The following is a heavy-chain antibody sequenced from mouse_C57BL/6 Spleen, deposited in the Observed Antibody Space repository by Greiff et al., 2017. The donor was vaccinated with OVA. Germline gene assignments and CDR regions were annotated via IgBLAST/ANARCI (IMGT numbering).Heavy chain of an antibody. Sequence: QVQLQQPGAELVKPGASVKMSCKASGYTFTSYWITWVKQRPGQGLEWIGDIYPGSGSTNYNEKFKSKATLTVDTSSSTAYMQLSSLTSEDSAVYYCAREIITTVVEGYWGQGTTLTVSS. CDR2: IYPGSGST. CDR3: AREIITTVVEGY. D-gene: IGHD1-1*01. V-gene: IGHV1-55*01. J-gene: IGHJ2*01. CDR1: GYTFTSYW.